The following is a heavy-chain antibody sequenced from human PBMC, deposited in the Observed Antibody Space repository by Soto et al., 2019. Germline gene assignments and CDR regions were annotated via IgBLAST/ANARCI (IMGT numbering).Heavy chain of an antibody. CDR3: ASCYSSSSCYFDY. Sequence: PGGSLRLSCAASGFTFSSYSMYWVRQAPGKGLEWVSSISSSSSYIYYADSVKGRFTISRDNAKNSLYLQMNSLRAEDTAVYYCASCYSSSSCYFDYWGQGTLVTVSS. CDR1: GFTFSSYS. D-gene: IGHD6-6*01. V-gene: IGHV3-21*01. CDR2: ISSSSSYI. J-gene: IGHJ4*02.